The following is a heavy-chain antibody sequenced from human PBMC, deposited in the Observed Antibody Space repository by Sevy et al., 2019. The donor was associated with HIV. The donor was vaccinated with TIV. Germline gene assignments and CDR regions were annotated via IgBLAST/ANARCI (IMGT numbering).Heavy chain of an antibody. Sequence: GESLKISCKGSGYSFTTYWIAWVRQMPGKGLEWMGIIYPGDSDTRYSPSFQGQVTISADKSISTAYLQWSSLKASDTAMYYCARPDSSSWHTGAFDIWGQGTMVTVS. D-gene: IGHD6-13*01. CDR2: IYPGDSDT. V-gene: IGHV5-51*01. J-gene: IGHJ3*02. CDR1: GYSFTTYW. CDR3: ARPDSSSWHTGAFDI.